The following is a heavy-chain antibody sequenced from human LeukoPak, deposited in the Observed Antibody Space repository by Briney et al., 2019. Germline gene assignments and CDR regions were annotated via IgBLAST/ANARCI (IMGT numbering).Heavy chain of an antibody. CDR2: INNDGSST. J-gene: IGHJ4*02. Sequence: GGSLRLSCAASGFTLSSYWMHWVRQAPGKGLVWVSRINNDGSSTSYADPVKGRFTISRDNAKNTLYLQMNSLRDEDTAVYYCAKGGTVLFDYWGQGTLVTVSS. D-gene: IGHD3-16*01. CDR1: GFTLSSYW. V-gene: IGHV3-74*01. CDR3: AKGGTVLFDY.